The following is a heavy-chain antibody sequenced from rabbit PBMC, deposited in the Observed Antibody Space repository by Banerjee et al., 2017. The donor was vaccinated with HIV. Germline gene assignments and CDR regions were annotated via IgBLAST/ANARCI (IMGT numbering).Heavy chain of an antibody. Sequence: QEQLVESGGDLVKPGASLTLTCTASGFSFSSSYYMCWVRQAPGKGLESIACIYAGSSGSTYYASWAKGRFTISKTSSTTVTLQMTSLTAADTATYFCARDLAGVIGWNFGLWGPGTLVTV. V-gene: IGHV1S45*01. CDR3: ARDLAGVIGWNFGL. D-gene: IGHD4-1*01. CDR1: GFSFSSSYY. CDR2: IYAGSSGST. J-gene: IGHJ4*01.